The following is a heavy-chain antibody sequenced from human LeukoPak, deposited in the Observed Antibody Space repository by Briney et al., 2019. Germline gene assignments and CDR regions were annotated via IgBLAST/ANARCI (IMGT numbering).Heavy chain of an antibody. Sequence: ASVRVSCKASGYTFTNYDINWVRQATGQGLEWMGWMNPNSGNTGYAQKFQCRVTMTRNTSISTAYMELSSLRSEDTALYYCARDIAGATKGGWFDTWGQGTPVTVSS. V-gene: IGHV1-8*01. J-gene: IGHJ5*02. D-gene: IGHD1-26*01. CDR3: ARDIAGATKGGWFDT. CDR1: GYTFTNYD. CDR2: MNPNSGNT.